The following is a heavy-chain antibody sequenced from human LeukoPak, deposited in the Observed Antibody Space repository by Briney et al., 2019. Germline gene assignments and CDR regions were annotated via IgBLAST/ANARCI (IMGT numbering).Heavy chain of an antibody. Sequence: TSETLSLTCTVSGGSISSSSYYWGWIRQPPGKGLEWIGSIYYSGSTYYNPSLKSRVTISVDTSKNQFSLKLSSVTAADTAVYYCAREKEEEGSSWHPFDPWGQGTLVTVSS. D-gene: IGHD6-13*01. V-gene: IGHV4-39*07. CDR1: GGSISSSSYY. J-gene: IGHJ5*02. CDR3: AREKEEEGSSWHPFDP. CDR2: IYYSGST.